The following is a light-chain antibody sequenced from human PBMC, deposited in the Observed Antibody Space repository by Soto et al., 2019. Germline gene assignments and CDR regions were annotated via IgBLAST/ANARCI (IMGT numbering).Light chain of an antibody. CDR3: CSYARSSTLYV. J-gene: IGLJ1*01. CDR2: EVN. CDR1: SSDVGSYNL. V-gene: IGLV2-23*02. Sequence: QSVLTQPASVSGSPGQLITSSCTGTSSDVGSYNLVSWYQQHPGKAPKLTIFEVNKRPSGVSNRFSGSKSGNTASLTISGLLAEDEADYYCCSYARSSTLYVFGTGTKVTVL.